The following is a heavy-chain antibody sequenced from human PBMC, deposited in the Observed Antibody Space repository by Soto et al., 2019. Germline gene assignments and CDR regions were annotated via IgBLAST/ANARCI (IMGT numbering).Heavy chain of an antibody. D-gene: IGHD6-19*01. CDR3: ERSLGGWYFDF. J-gene: IGHJ4*01. V-gene: IGHV4-34*01. CDR2: IHDSGST. Sequence: PSETLSLTCAVQGASLKGYFWSWIRQPPRKGLEWIGEIHDSGSTNDNPSLMSRVTLSRDTSKNQVSLQLSSMTAADTAVYYCERSLGGWYFDFWGHGILVTVSS. CDR1: GASLKGYF.